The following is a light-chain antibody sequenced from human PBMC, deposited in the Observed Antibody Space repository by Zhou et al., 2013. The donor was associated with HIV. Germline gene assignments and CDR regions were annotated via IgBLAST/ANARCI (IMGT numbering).Light chain of an antibody. CDR3: MQSIQLPLT. V-gene: IGKV2D-29*02. CDR1: QSLQYSDGKID. CDR2: EVS. J-gene: IGKJ3*01. Sequence: DVVMTQTPLSLSVTPGQPASISCKSSQSLQYSDGKIDLYWYLQRPGQSPHLLIYEVSNRFSGVSQRFSGSGSGTDFTLKISRVEAEDVGVYYCMQSIQLPLTFGPGTKVDMK.